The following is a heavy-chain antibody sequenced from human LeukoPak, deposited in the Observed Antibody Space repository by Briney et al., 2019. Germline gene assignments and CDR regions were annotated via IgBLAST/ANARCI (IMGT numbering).Heavy chain of an antibody. J-gene: IGHJ4*02. CDR1: GFTFSSYA. Sequence: PGGSLRLSCAASGFTFSSYAMSWVRQAPGKGLEWVSAISGSGGSTYYADSVEGRFTISRGNSKNTLYLQMNSLRAEDTAVYYCAKDFRDYYDSSGYYHLYYFDYRGQGTLVTVSS. V-gene: IGHV3-23*01. D-gene: IGHD3-22*01. CDR2: ISGSGGST. CDR3: AKDFRDYYDSSGYYHLYYFDY.